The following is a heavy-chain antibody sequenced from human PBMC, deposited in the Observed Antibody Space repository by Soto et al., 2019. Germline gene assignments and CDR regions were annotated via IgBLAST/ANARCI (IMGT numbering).Heavy chain of an antibody. V-gene: IGHV3-30-3*01. CDR3: PRAGKWLATFPAPTFDY. D-gene: IGHD6-19*01. CDR2: ISYDGSNK. J-gene: IGHJ4*02. CDR1: SFSFSSYA. Sequence: PXVFLRLSCAACSFSFSSYAMHWVRQAPGKGLEWVAVISYDGSNKYYADSVKGRFTISRDNSKNTLYLQMNSLRAEDTAVYYCPRAGKWLATFPAPTFDYCGQRTLVTVSS.